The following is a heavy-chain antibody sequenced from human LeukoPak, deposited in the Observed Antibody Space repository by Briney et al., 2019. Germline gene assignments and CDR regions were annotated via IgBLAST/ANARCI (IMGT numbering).Heavy chain of an antibody. CDR1: GYTFTGYY. D-gene: IGHD6-19*01. V-gene: IGHV1-2*02. CDR3: ARAESSGWYTGWGYYYYGMDV. Sequence: ASVKVSCKASGYTFTGYYMHRVRQAPGQGLEWMGWNNPNSGGTNYAQKFQGRVTMTRDTSISTAYMELSRLRSDDTAVYYCARAESSGWYTGWGYYYYGMDVWGQGTTVTVSS. J-gene: IGHJ6*02. CDR2: NNPNSGGT.